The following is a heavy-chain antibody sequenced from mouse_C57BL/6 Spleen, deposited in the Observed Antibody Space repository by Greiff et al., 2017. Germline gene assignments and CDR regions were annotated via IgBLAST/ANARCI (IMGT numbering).Heavy chain of an antibody. Sequence: VQLQQSGAELMKPGASVKLSCKATGYTFTGYWIEWVKQRPGHGLEWIGEILPGSGSTNYNEKFKGKATYTADTSSNTAYMQLISLTSEDSAIYYCAFCYCGSRGYYYAMDYWGQGTSVTVSS. D-gene: IGHD1-1*01. J-gene: IGHJ4*01. V-gene: IGHV1-9*01. CDR1: GYTFTGYW. CDR3: AFCYCGSRGYYYAMDY. CDR2: ILPGSGST.